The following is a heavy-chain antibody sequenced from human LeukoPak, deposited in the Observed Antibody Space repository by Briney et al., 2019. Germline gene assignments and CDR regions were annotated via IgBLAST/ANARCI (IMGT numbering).Heavy chain of an antibody. D-gene: IGHD3-22*01. CDR1: GYTFTSYG. J-gene: IGHJ4*02. Sequence: ASVKVSCKASGYTFTSYGISWVRQAPGQGREWMGWISAYNGNTNYAQKLQGRVTMTTDTSTSTAYMELRSLRSDDTAVYYCARESAMIVVVKGFDYWGQGTLVTVSS. CDR2: ISAYNGNT. CDR3: ARESAMIVVVKGFDY. V-gene: IGHV1-18*01.